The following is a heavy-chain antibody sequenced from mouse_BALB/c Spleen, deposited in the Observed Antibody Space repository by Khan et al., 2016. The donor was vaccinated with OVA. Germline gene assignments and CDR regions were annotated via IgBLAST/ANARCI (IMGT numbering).Heavy chain of an antibody. D-gene: IGHD1-1*01. J-gene: IGHJ4*01. CDR3: ARENYDGRTYYAMDY. CDR2: IGPGSSNT. CDR1: GYTFTSYW. V-gene: IGHV1S41*01. Sequence: DLVKPGTSVKLSCKASGYTFTSYWINWIQQRPGQGLEWIGRIGPGSSNTYYSEMFKGKAALTVDTSSTTAYIQLSSLSSEDSAVYVCARENYDGRTYYAMDYWGQGTSVTVSS.